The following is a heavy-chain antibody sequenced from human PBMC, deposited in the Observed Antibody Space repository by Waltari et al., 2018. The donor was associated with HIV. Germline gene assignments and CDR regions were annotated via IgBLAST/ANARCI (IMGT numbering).Heavy chain of an antibody. Sequence: QLVLQESGPGLVRPSVTLSLTCSVSGYSIGLGCYCCWIRQPPGEGLEGIASVHQSGSAYFRPTVKSRISISMDTSTNQCTLKSTSVTAADTAVYYCARIDYGSGTPPLDIYVMDVWGQGTTVTVSS. CDR3: ARIDYGSGTPPLDIYVMDV. J-gene: IGHJ6*02. CDR2: VHQSGSA. D-gene: IGHD3-10*01. CDR1: GYSIGLGCY. V-gene: IGHV4-38-2*01.